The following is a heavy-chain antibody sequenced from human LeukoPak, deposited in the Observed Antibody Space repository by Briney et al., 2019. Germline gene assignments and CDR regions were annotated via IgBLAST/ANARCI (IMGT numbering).Heavy chain of an antibody. D-gene: IGHD6-13*01. Sequence: GGSLRLSCAASGFTFSSYDMHWVRQATGKGLEWVSAIGTAGDTYYPGSVKGRFTISRENAKNSLYLQMNSLRARDTAVYYCARSTPSGIAAAGIDAFDIWGQGTMVTVSS. CDR1: GFTFSSYD. CDR3: ARSTPSGIAAAGIDAFDI. J-gene: IGHJ3*02. CDR2: IGTAGDT. V-gene: IGHV3-13*01.